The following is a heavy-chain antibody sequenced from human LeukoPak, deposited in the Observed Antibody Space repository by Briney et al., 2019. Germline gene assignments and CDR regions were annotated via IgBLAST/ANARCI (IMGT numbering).Heavy chain of an antibody. CDR1: GGTFSSYA. J-gene: IGHJ3*02. CDR3: ASEVRFCGAFDI. D-gene: IGHD2-21*01. Sequence: SVKVSCKASGGTFSSYAISWVRQAPGQGLEWMGGIIPIFGTANYAQKFQGRVTITADKSTSTAYMELSSLRSEDTAVYYCASEVRFCGAFDIWGQGTMVTVSS. V-gene: IGHV1-69*06. CDR2: IIPIFGTA.